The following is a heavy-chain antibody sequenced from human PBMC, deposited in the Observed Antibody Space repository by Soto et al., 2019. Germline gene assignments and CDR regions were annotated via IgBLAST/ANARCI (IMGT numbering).Heavy chain of an antibody. CDR3: ARHLGNGWFDP. CDR1: GFTLSNYW. CDR2: IKEDGSEK. V-gene: IGHV3-7*01. Sequence: TGGSLRLSCAASGFTLSNYWMDWVRQAPGKGLEWVANIKEDGSEKYYVDSVKGRFTISRDDAKNSLYLQMNSLRAEDTALYYCARHLGNGWFDPWGQGTLVTVSS. D-gene: IGHD4-4*01. J-gene: IGHJ5*02.